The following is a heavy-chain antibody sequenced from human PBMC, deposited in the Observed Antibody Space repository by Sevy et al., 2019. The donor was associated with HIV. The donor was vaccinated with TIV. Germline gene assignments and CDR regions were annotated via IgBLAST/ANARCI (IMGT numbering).Heavy chain of an antibody. J-gene: IGHJ6*03. D-gene: IGHD1-7*01. CDR2: IYYSGST. Sequence: SETLSLTCTVSGGSISSYYWSWIRQPPGKGLEWIGYIYYSGSTNYNPSLKSRVTISVDTSKNQFSLRLSSVTAADTAVDYCARGTPTSLGYYYYYMDVWGKGTTVTVCS. CDR1: GGSISSYY. V-gene: IGHV4-59*01. CDR3: ARGTPTSLGYYYYYMDV.